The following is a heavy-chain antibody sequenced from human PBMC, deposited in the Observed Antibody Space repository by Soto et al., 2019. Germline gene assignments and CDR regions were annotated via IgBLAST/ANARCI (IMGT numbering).Heavy chain of an antibody. CDR2: TYYRSKWYN. D-gene: IGHD6-13*01. Sequence: SQTLSLTCAISGDSVSTNSATWDWIRQSPSRGLEWLGRTYYRSKWYNDYVVSVKSRITINPDTSKNQFSLQLNSVTPEDTAVYYCARAAAGVAAFDIWGQGTMVTVSS. CDR3: ARAAAGVAAFDI. J-gene: IGHJ3*02. CDR1: GDSVSTNSAT. V-gene: IGHV6-1*01.